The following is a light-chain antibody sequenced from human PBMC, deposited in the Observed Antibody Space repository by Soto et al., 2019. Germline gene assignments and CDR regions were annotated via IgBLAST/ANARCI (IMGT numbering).Light chain of an antibody. J-gene: IGKJ5*01. CDR2: KVS. CDR3: MQGTHWPIT. CDR1: QSLVHSDGIAY. Sequence: DVVMTQSPLSLPVTLGQPASISCRSNQSLVHSDGIAYFSWFQQRPGRSPRGLIYKVSNRDSGVPGRIGGSGSGTDFPTKTRRVEAEDVGVYYCMQGTHWPITFGQGTRLEIK. V-gene: IGKV2-30*02.